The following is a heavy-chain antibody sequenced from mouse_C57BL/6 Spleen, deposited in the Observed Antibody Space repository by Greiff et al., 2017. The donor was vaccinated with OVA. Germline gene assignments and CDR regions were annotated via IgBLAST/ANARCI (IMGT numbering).Heavy chain of an antibody. Sequence: QVHVKQPGAELVRPGSSVKLSCKASGYTFTSYWMHWVKQRPIQGLEWIGNIDPSDSETHYNQKFKDKATLTVDKSSSTAYMQLSSLTSEDSAVYYCARRGGDYFDYWGQGTTLTVSS. J-gene: IGHJ2*01. CDR1: GYTFTSYW. CDR3: ARRGGDYFDY. CDR2: IDPSDSET. V-gene: IGHV1-52*01.